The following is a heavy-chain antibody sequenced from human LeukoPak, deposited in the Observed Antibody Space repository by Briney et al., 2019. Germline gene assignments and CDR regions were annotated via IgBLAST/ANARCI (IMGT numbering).Heavy chain of an antibody. D-gene: IGHD6-6*01. CDR1: GYSFTSNY. Sequence: ASVNVSCKASGYSFTSNYIHWVRQAPGQGLEWMGMIYPRDGSTSYAQRFQGRVTITRDTSASTAYMELSSLRSEDTAVYYCEYRGVSSSSDVDYWGQGTLVTVSS. J-gene: IGHJ4*02. V-gene: IGHV1-46*01. CDR3: EYRGVSSSSDVDY. CDR2: IYPRDGST.